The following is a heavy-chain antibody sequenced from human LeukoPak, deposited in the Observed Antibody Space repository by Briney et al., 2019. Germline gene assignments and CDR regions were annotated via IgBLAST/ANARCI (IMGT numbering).Heavy chain of an antibody. CDR1: GFTFSSYG. D-gene: IGHD4-11*01. V-gene: IGHV3-30*18. Sequence: SGGSLGLSCAASGFTFSSYGMHWVRQAPGKGLEWVAVISYDGSNKYYADSVKGRFTISRDNSKNTLYLQMNSLRAEDTAVYYCAKDRQCGYWGQGTLVTVSS. CDR3: AKDRQCGY. CDR2: ISYDGSNK. J-gene: IGHJ4*02.